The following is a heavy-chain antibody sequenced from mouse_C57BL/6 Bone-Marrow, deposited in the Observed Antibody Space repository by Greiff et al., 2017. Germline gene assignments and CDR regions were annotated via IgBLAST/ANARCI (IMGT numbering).Heavy chain of an antibody. J-gene: IGHJ4*01. CDR3: ARQGFYDMEF. CDR2: ISSGGSYT. V-gene: IGHV5-6*01. CDR1: GFSFSSYD. Sequence: EVHLVESGRDLVKPGASLKLSCAASGFSFSSYDMSWVRQTPDKRLEWVATISSGGSYTYYPDKVKGRCTISRDNTKNTMFLQMRSLKSEDTAMYFCARQGFYDMEFGGKGPSVTVSS.